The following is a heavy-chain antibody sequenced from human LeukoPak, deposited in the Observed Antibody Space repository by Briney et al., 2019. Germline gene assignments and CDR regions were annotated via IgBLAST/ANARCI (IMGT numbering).Heavy chain of an antibody. J-gene: IGHJ4*02. CDR3: ARELYSVNDY. D-gene: IGHD2-15*01. CDR2: IDSDGRST. CDR1: GFTFSSYW. V-gene: IGHV3-74*01. Sequence: GGSLRLSCAASGFTFSSYWMHWVRQAPGKGLVWVSRIDSDGRSTGYAASVKGRFTISRDNAKNTLYLQMNSLRAEDTAMYYCARELYSVNDYWGQGTLVTVSS.